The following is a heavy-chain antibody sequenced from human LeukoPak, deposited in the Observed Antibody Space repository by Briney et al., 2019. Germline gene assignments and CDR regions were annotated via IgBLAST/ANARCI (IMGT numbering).Heavy chain of an antibody. D-gene: IGHD6-19*01. V-gene: IGHV3-9*01. J-gene: IGHJ4*02. CDR3: AKAGGWGYSSGWYFDY. CDR2: INWNSGNI. CDR1: GFTFDDYA. Sequence: GGSLRLSCAASGFTFDDYAMHWVRQAPGKGLEWVSAINWNSGNIGYADSVKGRFTISRDNAKNSLYLQMNSLRAEDTAVYYCAKAGGWGYSSGWYFDYWGQGTLVTVSS.